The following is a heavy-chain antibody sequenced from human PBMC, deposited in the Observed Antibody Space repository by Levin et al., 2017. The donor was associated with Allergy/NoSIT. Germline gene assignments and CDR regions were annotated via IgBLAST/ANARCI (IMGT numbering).Heavy chain of an antibody. V-gene: IGHV3-23*01. CDR1: GFTFSGYG. J-gene: IGHJ4*02. CDR3: AKTVNPFGDF. Sequence: GGSLRLSCAASGFTFSGYGMSWVRQAPGKGLEWVSTIGGSGGSTYYTDSVKGRFTISRDNSKDTLYLQMNSLRAEDTAVYYCAKTVNPFGDFWGQGTLVTVSS. D-gene: IGHD3-10*01. CDR2: IGGSGGST.